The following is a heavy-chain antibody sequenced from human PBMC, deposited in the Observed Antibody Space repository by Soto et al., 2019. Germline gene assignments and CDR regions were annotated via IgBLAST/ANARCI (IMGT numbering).Heavy chain of an antibody. D-gene: IGHD5-12*01. Sequence: GGSLRLSCAASGFTFSSYEMNWVRQAPGKGLEWVSYISSRGSTIYYVDSVKGRFTISGDNAKNSLYLQMNSLRAEDTALYYCARDRGYSAYGAGNDAFDIWGQGTMVTVSS. J-gene: IGHJ3*02. CDR3: ARDRGYSAYGAGNDAFDI. V-gene: IGHV3-48*03. CDR2: ISSRGSTI. CDR1: GFTFSSYE.